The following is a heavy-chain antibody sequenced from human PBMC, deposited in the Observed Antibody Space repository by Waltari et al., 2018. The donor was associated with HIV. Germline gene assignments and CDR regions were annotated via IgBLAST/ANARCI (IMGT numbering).Heavy chain of an antibody. J-gene: IGHJ5*02. Sequence: QVQLQQWGAGLLKPSETLSLTCAVYGGTFSGYYWNWIRQAPGKGLEWIGEIHHSGKTNYNPSLKSRLTLSVDTSKNQVSLRMKSVTGAETAIYYCAREKSRASKWYGIFYYDAWGQGTLVSVPS. V-gene: IGHV4-34*02. CDR2: IHHSGKT. CDR3: AREKSRASKWYGIFYYDA. CDR1: GGTFSGYY. D-gene: IGHD2-15*01.